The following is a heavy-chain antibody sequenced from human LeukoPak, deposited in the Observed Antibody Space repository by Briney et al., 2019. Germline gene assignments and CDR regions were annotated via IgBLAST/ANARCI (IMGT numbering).Heavy chain of an antibody. J-gene: IGHJ5*02. CDR1: GYTFINNW. D-gene: IGHD3-10*01. V-gene: IGHV1-46*01. Sequence: GASVKVSCKASGYTFINNWMHWVRQTPGQGLEWIGLINPTGTRTGYAQKFQGRVTMTRDMSTCTDYMELSSLRSEDTAIYYCARDNSVGDIAWWFDPWGQGTLVTVST. CDR2: INPTGTRT. CDR3: ARDNSVGDIAWWFDP.